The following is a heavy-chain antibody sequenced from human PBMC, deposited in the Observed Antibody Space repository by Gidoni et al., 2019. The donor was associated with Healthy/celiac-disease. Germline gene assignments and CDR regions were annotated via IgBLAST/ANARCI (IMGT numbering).Heavy chain of an antibody. CDR2: IYYSGST. CDR1: GGSISSYY. J-gene: IGHJ4*02. Sequence: QVQLQESGPGLVKPSETLSLTCTVSGGSISSYYWSWIRQPPGKGLEWIGYIYYSGSTNYNPSLKSRVTISVDTSKNQFSLKLSSVTAADTAVYYCARVGIAAAGLPFDYWGQGTLVTVSS. CDR3: ARVGIAAAGLPFDY. D-gene: IGHD6-13*01. V-gene: IGHV4-59*01.